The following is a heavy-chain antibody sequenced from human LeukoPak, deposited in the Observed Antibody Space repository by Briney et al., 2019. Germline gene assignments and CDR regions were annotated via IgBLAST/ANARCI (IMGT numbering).Heavy chain of an antibody. J-gene: IGHJ5*01. CDR1: GVTLSTYV. CDR2: ISGSGGTT. Sequence: GGSLRLSCAASGVTLSTYVMNWVRQAPGKGLEWISGISGSGGTTFYADSVKGRFTISRDNSKNTLYLQMHSLRAEDTALYYCAKGFGVTTRLTPFDSWGQGALVTVSS. CDR3: AKGFGVTTRLTPFDS. D-gene: IGHD1-1*01. V-gene: IGHV3-23*01.